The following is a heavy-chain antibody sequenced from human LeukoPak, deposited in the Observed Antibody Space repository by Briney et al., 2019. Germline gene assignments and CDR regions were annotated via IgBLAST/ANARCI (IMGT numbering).Heavy chain of an antibody. CDR1: GYTFTGYY. CDR3: ARARGRTRGSYYAGY. Sequence: GASVKVSCKASGYTFTGYYMHWVRQAPGQGLEWMGWINPNRGGITYAQKFQGRVTMTRDTSIRTAYMELSRLRSDDTAVYYCARARGRTRGSYYAGYWGQGTLVTVFS. V-gene: IGHV1-2*02. D-gene: IGHD1-26*01. CDR2: INPNRGGI. J-gene: IGHJ4*02.